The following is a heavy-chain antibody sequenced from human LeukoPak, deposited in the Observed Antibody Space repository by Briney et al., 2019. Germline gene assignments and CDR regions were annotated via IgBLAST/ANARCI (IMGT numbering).Heavy chain of an antibody. V-gene: IGHV4-39*07. D-gene: IGHD3-10*01. Sequence: SETLSLTCTVSGGSISSSSYYWGWIRQPPGKGLEWIGSIYYSGSTHYNPSLKSRVTISVDTSKTRFSLKLSSVPAADTAVYYCARESRVMVVRGVTTLVDYWGQGTLVTVSS. CDR1: GGSISSSSYY. CDR2: IYYSGST. CDR3: ARESRVMVVRGVTTLVDY. J-gene: IGHJ4*02.